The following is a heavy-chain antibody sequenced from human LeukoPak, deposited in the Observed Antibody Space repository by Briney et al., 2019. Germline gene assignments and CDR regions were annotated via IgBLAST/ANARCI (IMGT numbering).Heavy chain of an antibody. V-gene: IGHV1-2*02. CDR1: GYTFTGYY. CDR3: ARYHLRVATITDIDY. CDR2: INPNSGGT. J-gene: IGHJ4*02. Sequence: ASVRVSCKASGYTFTGYYMHWVRQAPGQGLEWMGWINPNSGGTNYAQKFQGRVTMTRDTSISTAYMELSRLRSDDTAVYYCARYHLRVATITDIDYWGQGTLVTVSS. D-gene: IGHD5-24*01.